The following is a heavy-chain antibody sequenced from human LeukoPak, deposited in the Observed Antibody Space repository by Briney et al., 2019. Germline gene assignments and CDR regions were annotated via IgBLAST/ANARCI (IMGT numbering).Heavy chain of an antibody. CDR2: MNPNSGNT. CDR3: AKYPRRYCSSTSCYV. Sequence: ASVKVSCKASGYTFTSYDINWVRQATGQGFEWMGWMNPNSGNTGYAQKFQGRVTMTRNTSISTAYMELSSLRSEDTAVYYCAKYPRRYCSSTSCYVWGQGTLVTVSS. D-gene: IGHD2-2*01. V-gene: IGHV1-8*01. CDR1: GYTFTSYD. J-gene: IGHJ4*02.